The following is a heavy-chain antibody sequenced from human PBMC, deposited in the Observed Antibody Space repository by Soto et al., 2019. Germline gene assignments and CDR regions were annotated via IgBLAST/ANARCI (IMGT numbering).Heavy chain of an antibody. J-gene: IGHJ4*02. CDR3: ARGRYGDY. CDR1: GYAFTTYG. Sequence: QVHLVQSGAEVKKPGASVKVSCQGSGYAFTTYGITWVRQAPGQGLEWMGWISAHNGNTNSAQKLQGSVTVTRDTSTSTAYMELRSLRYDDTAVYYCARGRYGDYWGQGALVTVSS. V-gene: IGHV1-18*01. D-gene: IGHD1-1*01. CDR2: ISAHNGNT.